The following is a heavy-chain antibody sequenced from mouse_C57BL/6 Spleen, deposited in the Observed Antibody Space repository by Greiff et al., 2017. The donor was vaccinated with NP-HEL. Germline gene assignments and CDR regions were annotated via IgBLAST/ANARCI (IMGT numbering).Heavy chain of an antibody. CDR2: IYPGSGST. J-gene: IGHJ4*01. V-gene: IGHV1-55*01. CDR1: GYTFTSYW. D-gene: IGHD1-1*01. CDR3: ARNFPFTTDAMDY. Sequence: QVQLQQPGAELVKPGASVKMSCKASGYTFTSYWLTWVKQRPGQGLEWIGDIYPGSGSTNYNEKFKSKATLTVDTSSSTAYMQLSSLTSEDSAVYYCARNFPFTTDAMDYWGQGTSVTVSS.